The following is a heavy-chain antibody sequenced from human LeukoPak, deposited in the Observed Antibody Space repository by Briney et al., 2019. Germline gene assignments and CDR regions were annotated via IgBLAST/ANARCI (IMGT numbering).Heavy chain of an antibody. J-gene: IGHJ6*03. CDR1: GGSISSGTYY. CDR3: ARDQKYYYHMDV. Sequence: SETLSLTCAVSGGSISSGTYYWAWIRQPPGKGLEWIGTIYHSGSTYYNPSLKSRVTISVDTSKNQFSLNLTSLTAADTAVYYCARDQKYYYHMDVWGKGTTVTVSS. CDR2: IYHSGST. V-gene: IGHV4-39*07.